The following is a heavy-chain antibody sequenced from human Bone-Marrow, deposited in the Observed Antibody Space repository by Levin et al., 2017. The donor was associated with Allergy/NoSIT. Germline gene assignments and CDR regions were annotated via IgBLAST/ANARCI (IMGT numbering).Heavy chain of an antibody. CDR2: ISSSSSYI. CDR1: GFTFSSYS. J-gene: IGHJ3*02. CDR3: ARDMRPTPYLVFAFDI. D-gene: IGHD2-2*01. Sequence: PGGSLRLSCAASGFTFSSYSMNWVRQAPGKGLEWVSSISSSSSYIYYADSVKGRFTISRDNAKNSLYLQMNSLRAEDTAVYYCARDMRPTPYLVFAFDIWGQGTMVTVSS. V-gene: IGHV3-21*01.